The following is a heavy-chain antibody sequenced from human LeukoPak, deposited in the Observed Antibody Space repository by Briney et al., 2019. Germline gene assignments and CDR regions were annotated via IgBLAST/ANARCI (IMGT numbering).Heavy chain of an antibody. CDR3: ARELIAAATNWFDP. J-gene: IGHJ5*02. V-gene: IGHV4-30-4*08. Sequence: SQTLSLTCTVSGGSISSGDYYWSWIRQPPGKGLEWIGYIYYSGSTYYNPSLKSRVTISVDTSKDQFSLKLSSVTAADTAVYYCARELIAAATNWFDPWGQGTLVTVSS. CDR1: GGSISSGDYY. CDR2: IYYSGST. D-gene: IGHD6-13*01.